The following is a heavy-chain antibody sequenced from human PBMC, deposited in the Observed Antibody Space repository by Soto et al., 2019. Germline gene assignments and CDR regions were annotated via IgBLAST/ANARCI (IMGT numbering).Heavy chain of an antibody. CDR3: ARGSYDFWSGYLSPFDY. Sequence: SETLSLTCTVSGGSISSGAYYWSWIRQHPGKGLELIGYIYYSGSTYYNPSLKSRVTISVDTSRNQFSLKLSSVTTADTAVYYCARGSYDFWSGYLSPFDYWGQGTLVTVSS. V-gene: IGHV4-31*03. J-gene: IGHJ4*02. CDR2: IYYSGST. D-gene: IGHD3-3*01. CDR1: GGSISSGAYY.